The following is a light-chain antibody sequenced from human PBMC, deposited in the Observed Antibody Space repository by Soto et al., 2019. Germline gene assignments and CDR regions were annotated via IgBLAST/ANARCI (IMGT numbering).Light chain of an antibody. CDR3: MQALQTPYT. Sequence: DIVMTQSPLSLPVTPGEPASISCRSSQSLLHSNGYNYLDWYLQKPGQSPQLLIYLGSNRASGGPDRFSGSASGTDLTLKISRVEAEDVGVYYCMQALQTPYTFGQGTKLEIK. CDR2: LGS. J-gene: IGKJ2*01. V-gene: IGKV2-28*01. CDR1: QSLLHSNGYNY.